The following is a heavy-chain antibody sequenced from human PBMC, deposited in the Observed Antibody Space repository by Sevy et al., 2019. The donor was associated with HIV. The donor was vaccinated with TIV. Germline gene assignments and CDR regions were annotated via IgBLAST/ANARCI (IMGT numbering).Heavy chain of an antibody. CDR2: ILYDGSKK. CDR1: GFTFSSYG. CDR3: ARGLAALPGYYYGMDV. D-gene: IGHD6-6*01. V-gene: IGHV3-33*01. J-gene: IGHJ6*02. Sequence: GESLKISCAASGFTFSSYGMHWVRQAPGKGLEWVAVILYDGSKKYYADSVKGRFTISRDNSKNTFYLQMSSLTSEDTAVYYCARGLAALPGYYYGMDVWGQRTAVTVSS.